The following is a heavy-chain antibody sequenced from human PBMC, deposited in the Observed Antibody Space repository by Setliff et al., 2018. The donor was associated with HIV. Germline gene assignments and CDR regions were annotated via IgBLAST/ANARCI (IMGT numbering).Heavy chain of an antibody. D-gene: IGHD2-2*01. CDR2: INPNSGDT. V-gene: IGHV1-2*06. J-gene: IGHJ6*03. CDR3: ARGSTAVNYYYYYIDV. CDR1: GYTFTGYY. Sequence: ASVKVSCKASGYTFTGYYMHWVRQAPGQGLGWMGRINPNSGDTNYAQKFKGRVTMTRDTSISTAYMEVTRLRSDDTAVYYCARGSTAVNYYYYYIDVWGKGTTVTVSS.